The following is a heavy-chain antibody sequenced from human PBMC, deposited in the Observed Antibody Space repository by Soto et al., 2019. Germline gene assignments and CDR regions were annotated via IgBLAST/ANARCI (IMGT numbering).Heavy chain of an antibody. Sequence: GGSLRLSCAASGFTFSDYYMSWIRQAPGKGLEWVSYISSSSSYTNYADSVKGRFTISRDNAKNSLYLQMNSLRAEDTAVYYCAREGPQYYDFWSGQPDDYWGQGTLVTVSS. CDR3: AREGPQYYDFWSGQPDDY. V-gene: IGHV3-11*06. CDR1: GFTFSDYY. J-gene: IGHJ4*02. D-gene: IGHD3-3*01. CDR2: ISSSSSYT.